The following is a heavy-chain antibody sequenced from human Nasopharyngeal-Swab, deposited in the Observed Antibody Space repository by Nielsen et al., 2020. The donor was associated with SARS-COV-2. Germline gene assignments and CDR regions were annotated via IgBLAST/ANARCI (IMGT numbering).Heavy chain of an antibody. V-gene: IGHV3-9*01. CDR3: AKGGNYYDSSGHIDY. Sequence: SLKISCAASGFTFDDYAMHWVWQAPGKGLEWVSGISWNSGSIGYADSVKGRFTISRDNAKNSLYLQMNSLRAEDTALNYCAKGGNYYDSSGHIDYWGQGTLVTVSS. J-gene: IGHJ4*02. D-gene: IGHD3-22*01. CDR2: ISWNSGSI. CDR1: GFTFDDYA.